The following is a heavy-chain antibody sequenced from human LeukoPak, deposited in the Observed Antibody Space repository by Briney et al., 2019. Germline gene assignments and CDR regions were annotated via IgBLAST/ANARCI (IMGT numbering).Heavy chain of an antibody. CDR2: ISYDGSNK. Sequence: GGSLRLSCAASGFTFSSYGMHWVRQAPGKGLEWVAVISYDGSNKYYADSVKGRFTISRDNSKNTLYLQMNSLRAEDTAVYYCAKERVRGSYRYYFDYWGQGTLVTVSS. CDR3: AKERVRGSYRYYFDY. D-gene: IGHD3-16*02. J-gene: IGHJ4*02. V-gene: IGHV3-30*18. CDR1: GFTFSSYG.